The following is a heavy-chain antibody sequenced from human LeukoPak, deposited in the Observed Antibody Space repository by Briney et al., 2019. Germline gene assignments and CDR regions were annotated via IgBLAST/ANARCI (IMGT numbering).Heavy chain of an antibody. Sequence: GGSLRLSCAASGFTFSSYAMSWVRQAPGKGLEWVPAISGSGGSTYYADSVKGRFTISRDNSKNTLYLQMNSLRAEDTAVYYCAKDGKYSSGWYTVFDYWGQGTLVTVSS. CDR3: AKDGKYSSGWYTVFDY. CDR1: GFTFSSYA. CDR2: ISGSGGST. J-gene: IGHJ4*02. V-gene: IGHV3-23*01. D-gene: IGHD6-19*01.